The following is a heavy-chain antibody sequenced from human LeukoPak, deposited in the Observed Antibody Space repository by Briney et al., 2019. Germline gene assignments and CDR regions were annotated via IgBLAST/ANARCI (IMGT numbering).Heavy chain of an antibody. Sequence: PGGSLRLSCAASGFTFSSYGMHWLRQAPGKGLEWVAFIRYDGSNKYYADSVKGRFTISRDNSKNTLYLQMNSLRAEDTAVYNCAKDSSSHPRGFDYWGQGTLVTVSS. CDR2: IRYDGSNK. CDR1: GFTFSSYG. J-gene: IGHJ4*02. D-gene: IGHD6-13*01. CDR3: AKDSSSHPRGFDY. V-gene: IGHV3-30*02.